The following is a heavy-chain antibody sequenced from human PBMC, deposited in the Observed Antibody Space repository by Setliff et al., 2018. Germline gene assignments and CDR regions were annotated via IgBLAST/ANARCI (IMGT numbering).Heavy chain of an antibody. CDR1: GFMFVDYA. J-gene: IGHJ4*02. CDR2: INWKGLIT. V-gene: IGHV3-20*04. Sequence: AGGSLRLSCAASGFMFVDYAMAWVRQGPGKGLEWVSGINWKGLITGYGDSVKGRFSISRDNSRDTLFLQMNRLRAEDTAFYYCAKVITAIGYPPFDSWGQGVLVTVSS. D-gene: IGHD6-13*01. CDR3: AKVITAIGYPPFDS.